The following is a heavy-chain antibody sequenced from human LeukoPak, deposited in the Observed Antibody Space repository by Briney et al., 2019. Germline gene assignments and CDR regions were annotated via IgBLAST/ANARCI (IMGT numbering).Heavy chain of an antibody. V-gene: IGHV5-51*01. CDR2: IYPGDSDT. D-gene: IGHD6-13*01. J-gene: IGHJ4*02. CDR1: GYRFTSYW. CDR3: ARGLGYSGSWYFDY. Sequence: GESLKISCKGSGYRFTSYWIAWVRQMPGKGLESMGIIYPGDSDTRYSPSFQGQVTISADKSISTAYLQWSSLTASDTAMYYCARGLGYSGSWYFDYWGQGTLVTVSS.